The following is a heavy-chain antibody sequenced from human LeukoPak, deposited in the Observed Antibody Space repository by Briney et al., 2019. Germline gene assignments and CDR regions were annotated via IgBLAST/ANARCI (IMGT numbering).Heavy chain of an antibody. CDR1: GGSFSGYY. V-gene: IGHV4-34*01. D-gene: IGHD3-22*01. CDR3: ARCLIFGLFHFDY. Sequence: PSETLSPTCAVYGGSFSGYYWSWIRQPPGKGLEWIGEINHSGSTNYNPSLKSRVTISVDTSKNQFSLKLSSVTAADTAVYYCARCLIFGLFHFDYWGQGTLVTVSS. CDR2: INHSGST. J-gene: IGHJ4*02.